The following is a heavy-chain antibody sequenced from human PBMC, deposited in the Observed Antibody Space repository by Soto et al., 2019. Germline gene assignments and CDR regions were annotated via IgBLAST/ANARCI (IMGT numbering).Heavy chain of an antibody. CDR2: ISAYNGNT. CDR1: GYTFTSYG. J-gene: IGHJ4*02. Sequence: ASVKVSCKASGYTFTSYGISWVRQAPGQGLEWMGWISAYNGNTNYAQKLQGRVTMTTDTSTSTAYMELRSLRSDDTAVYYCARDMLVDSGDPAVVDYWGQGTLVTVSS. CDR3: ARDMLVDSGDPAVVDY. V-gene: IGHV1-18*01. D-gene: IGHD4-17*01.